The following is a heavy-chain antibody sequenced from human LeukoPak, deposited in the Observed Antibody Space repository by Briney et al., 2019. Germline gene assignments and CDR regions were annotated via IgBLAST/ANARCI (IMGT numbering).Heavy chain of an antibody. CDR1: GFNFSNAW. V-gene: IGHV3-15*01. CDR2: IKNKTDGGTT. D-gene: IGHD3-10*01. Sequence: GGSLRLSCAASGFNFSNAWMSWVRPAPGKGLEWVGRIKNKTDGGTTDYAAPVKGRFIISRDDSKNTLFMQMNSLKTEDTAVYYCTTDLRWELTPADYWGQGTLVTVSS. J-gene: IGHJ4*02. CDR3: TTDLRWELTPADY.